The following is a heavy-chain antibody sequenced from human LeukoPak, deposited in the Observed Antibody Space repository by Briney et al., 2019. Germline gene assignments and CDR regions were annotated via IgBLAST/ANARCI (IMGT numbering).Heavy chain of an antibody. CDR2: VSYDESSI. V-gene: IGHV3-30*03. Sequence: GGSLRLSCAASGFTFSTYGMHWVRQAPGKGLEWVAVVSYDESSIYYADSVKGRFTISRDNSKNTLYLQMNSLRSEDTAVYYCARGRQTSNWYYFDYWGQGTLVTVSS. CDR3: ARGRQTSNWYYFDY. D-gene: IGHD6-13*01. CDR1: GFTFSTYG. J-gene: IGHJ4*02.